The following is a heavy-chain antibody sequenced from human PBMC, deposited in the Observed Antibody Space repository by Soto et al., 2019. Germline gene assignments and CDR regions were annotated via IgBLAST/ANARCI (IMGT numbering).Heavy chain of an antibody. J-gene: IGHJ6*02. CDR1: GFTFSSYA. D-gene: IGHD3-10*01. Sequence: EVQLLESGGGLVQPGGSLRLSCAASGFTFSSYAMSWVRQAPGKGLEWVSAISGSGGSTYYADSVKGRFTISRDNSRTSLYLQMNSLRAEDTAVYYCAKGYGSGSYYPYYYYCYGMDVWGQGTTVTVSS. V-gene: IGHV3-23*01. CDR3: AKGYGSGSYYPYYYYCYGMDV. CDR2: ISGSGGST.